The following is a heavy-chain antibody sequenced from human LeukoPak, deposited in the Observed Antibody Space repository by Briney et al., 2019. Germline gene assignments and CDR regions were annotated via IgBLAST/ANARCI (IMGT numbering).Heavy chain of an antibody. D-gene: IGHD4-17*01. CDR3: ARPQETTVTHFDY. CDR2: ISYDGSNK. CDR1: GFTFSSYG. J-gene: IGHJ4*02. V-gene: IGHV3-30*03. Sequence: GGSLRLSCAASGFTFSSYGMHWVRQAPGKGLEWVAVISYDGSNKCYADSVKGRFTISRDNSKNTLYLQMNSLRAEDTAVYYCARPQETTVTHFDYWGQGTLVTVSS.